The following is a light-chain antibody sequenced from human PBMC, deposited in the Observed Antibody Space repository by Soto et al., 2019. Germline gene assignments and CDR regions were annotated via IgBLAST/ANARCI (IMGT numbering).Light chain of an antibody. J-gene: IGKJ2*01. V-gene: IGKV3-20*01. Sequence: EIVSTQSPGTLSLSLGERATLSCRTSQSVSSYLAWYQQKPGQAPRLLIYGASSRATGIPNRFSGSGSGTDFTLTISRLEPEDFAVYYCQQYGSSPTFGQGTKLEIK. CDR1: QSVSSY. CDR3: QQYGSSPT. CDR2: GAS.